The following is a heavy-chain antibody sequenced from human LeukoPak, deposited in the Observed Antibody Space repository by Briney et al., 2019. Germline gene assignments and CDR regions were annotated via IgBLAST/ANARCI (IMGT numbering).Heavy chain of an antibody. CDR1: GGTFISYA. Sequence: ASVKVSCKASGGTFISYAISWVRQAPGQGLEWMGGIIPIFGTANYAQKFQGRVTITADESTSTAYMELSSLRSEDTAVYYCARGVLDCGSTSCYAHFDYWGQGTLVTVSS. CDR2: IIPIFGTA. D-gene: IGHD2-2*01. CDR3: ARGVLDCGSTSCYAHFDY. J-gene: IGHJ4*02. V-gene: IGHV1-69*13.